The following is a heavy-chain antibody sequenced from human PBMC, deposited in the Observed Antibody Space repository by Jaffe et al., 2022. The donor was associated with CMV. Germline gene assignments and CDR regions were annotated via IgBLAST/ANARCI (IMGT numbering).Heavy chain of an antibody. D-gene: IGHD4-17*01. V-gene: IGHV4-34*01. CDR3: ARGKVDGDYGRVRGYYYYYYYMDV. CDR2: INHSGST. J-gene: IGHJ6*03. CDR1: GGSFSGYY. Sequence: QVQLQQWGAGLLKPSETLSLTCAVYGGSFSGYYWSWIRQPPGKGLEWIGEINHSGSTNYNPSLKSRVTISVDTSKNQFSLKLSSVTAADTAVYYCARGKVDGDYGRVRGYYYYYYYMDVWGKGTTVTVSS.